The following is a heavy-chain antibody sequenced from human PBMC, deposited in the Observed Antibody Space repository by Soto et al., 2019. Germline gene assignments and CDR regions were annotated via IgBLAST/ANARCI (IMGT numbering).Heavy chain of an antibody. J-gene: IGHJ6*02. CDR3: ARDLGGSGPLYYYYGMDV. CDR1: GYTFTSYA. V-gene: IGHV1-3*01. D-gene: IGHD3-10*01. CDR2: INAGNGNT. Sequence: ASVKVSCKXSGYTFTSYAMHWVRQAPGQRLEWMGWINAGNGNTKYSQKFQGRVTITRDTSASTAYMELSSLRSEDTAVYYCARDLGGSGPLYYYYGMDVWGQGTTVTASS.